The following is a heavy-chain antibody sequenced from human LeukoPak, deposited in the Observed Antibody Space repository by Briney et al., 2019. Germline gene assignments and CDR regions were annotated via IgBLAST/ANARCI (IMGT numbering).Heavy chain of an antibody. V-gene: IGHV3-7*01. J-gene: IGHJ4*02. CDR1: GFTFSNYG. CDR2: IKQHGSEK. D-gene: IGHD3-22*01. Sequence: PGGSLRLSCAASGFTFSNYGMHWVRQAPGKGLEWVANIKQHGSEKYYVDSVKGRFTISRDNAKNSLYLQMNSLRVEDMAVYYCARDAGSRGYFDYWGQGTLVTVSS. CDR3: ARDAGSRGYFDY.